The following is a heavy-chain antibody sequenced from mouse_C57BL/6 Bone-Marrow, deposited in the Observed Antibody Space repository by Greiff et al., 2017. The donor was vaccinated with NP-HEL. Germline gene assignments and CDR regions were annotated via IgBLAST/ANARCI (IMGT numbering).Heavy chain of an antibody. CDR3: AREERRFSYFDV. D-gene: IGHD1-1*01. Sequence: QVQLQQPGAELVMPGASVKLSCKASGYTFTSYWMHWVKQRPGQGLEWIGEIDPSDSYTNYNQKFKGKSTLTVDKSSSTAYMQLSSLTSEDSAVYYCAREERRFSYFDVWGTGTTVTVSA. V-gene: IGHV1-69*01. J-gene: IGHJ1*03. CDR2: IDPSDSYT. CDR1: GYTFTSYW.